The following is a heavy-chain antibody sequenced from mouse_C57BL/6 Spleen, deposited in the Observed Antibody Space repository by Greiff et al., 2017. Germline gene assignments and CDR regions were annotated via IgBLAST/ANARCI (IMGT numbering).Heavy chain of an antibody. CDR1: GYAFSSYW. CDR2: IYPGDGDT. Sequence: VQLQESGAELVKPGASVKISCKASGYAFSSYWMNWVKQRPGKGLEWIGQIYPGDGDTNYNGKFKGKATLTADKSSSTAYMQLSSLTSEDSAVYFCARGRYDGYYEEVDYWGQGTSVTVSS. CDR3: ARGRYDGYYEEVDY. V-gene: IGHV1-80*01. D-gene: IGHD2-3*01. J-gene: IGHJ4*01.